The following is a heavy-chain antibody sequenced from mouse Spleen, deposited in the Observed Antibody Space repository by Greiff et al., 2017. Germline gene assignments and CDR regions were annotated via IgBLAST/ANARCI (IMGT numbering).Heavy chain of an antibody. CDR2: IWSDGST. D-gene: IGHD2-1*01. V-gene: IGHV2-6-1*01. Sequence: VQLKETGPGLVAPSQSLSITCTVSGFSLTNYGVHWVRQPPGKGLEWLVVIWSDGSTSYNSALKSRLSISKDNSKSQVFLKMNSLQTDDTAMYYCARQNGNYFDYWGQGTTLTVSS. CDR3: ARQNGNYFDY. J-gene: IGHJ2*01. CDR1: GFSLTNYG.